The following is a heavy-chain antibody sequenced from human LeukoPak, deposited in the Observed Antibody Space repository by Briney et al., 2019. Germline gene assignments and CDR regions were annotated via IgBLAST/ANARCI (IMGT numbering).Heavy chain of an antibody. J-gene: IGHJ4*02. CDR3: VRDGYIYDSSGYYSLDY. CDR2: IHTTGST. CDR1: GGSISSYY. Sequence: SETLSLTCTVSGGSISSYYWSWIRQPAGKGLEWIGRIHTTGSTNYNPSLKSRVTMSVDTSKNQFSLKLSSVTAADTAVYYCVRDGYIYDSSGYYSLDYWGQGTLVTVSS. V-gene: IGHV4-4*07. D-gene: IGHD3-22*01.